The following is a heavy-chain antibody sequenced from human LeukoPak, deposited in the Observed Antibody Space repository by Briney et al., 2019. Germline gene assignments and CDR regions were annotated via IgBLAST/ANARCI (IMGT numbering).Heavy chain of an antibody. CDR1: GGSISSGGYY. D-gene: IGHD2-15*01. Sequence: SETLSLTCTVSGGSISSGGYYWTWIRQHPGKGLEWIGYIYYSGSTYYNPSLKSRVTISVDTSKNQFSLRLSSVTAADTAVNYCALGYCGGGSCYAREYFQHWGQGTLVTVSS. CDR2: IYYSGST. CDR3: ALGYCGGGSCYAREYFQH. J-gene: IGHJ1*01. V-gene: IGHV4-31*03.